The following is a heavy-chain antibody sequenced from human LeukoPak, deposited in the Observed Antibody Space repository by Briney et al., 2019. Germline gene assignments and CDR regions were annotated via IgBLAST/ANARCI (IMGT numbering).Heavy chain of an antibody. CDR3: ARDREYGAYMDV. CDR2: MNPNSGNT. V-gene: IGHV1-8*01. D-gene: IGHD4/OR15-4a*01. CDR1: GYTFTSYD. J-gene: IGHJ6*03. Sequence: GASVKVSCKASGYTFTSYDINWVRQATGQGLEWMGWMNPNSGNTGYAQKFQGRVSMARDTSITTAYMELSSLRSDDTAVYYCARDREYGAYMDVWGKGTTVTVSS.